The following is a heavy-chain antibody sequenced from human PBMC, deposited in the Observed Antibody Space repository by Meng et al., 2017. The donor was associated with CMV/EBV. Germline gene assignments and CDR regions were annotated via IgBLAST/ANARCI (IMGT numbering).Heavy chain of an antibody. J-gene: IGHJ4*02. CDR1: GFTVSSNY. D-gene: IGHD1-26*01. Sequence: GGSLRLSCAASGFTVSSNYMSWVRQAPGKGLEWVSVIYSGGSTYYADSVKGRFTISRDNSKNTLYLQMNSLRAEDTAVYYCARNPSGSYPGDFYDYWGQGTLVTVSS. CDR2: IYSGGST. V-gene: IGHV3-53*01. CDR3: ARNPSGSYPGDFYDY.